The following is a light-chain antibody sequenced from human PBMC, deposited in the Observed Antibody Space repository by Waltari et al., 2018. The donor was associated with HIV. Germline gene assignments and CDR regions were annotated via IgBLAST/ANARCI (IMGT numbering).Light chain of an antibody. CDR3: RQYFTSART. CDR1: EDIGSD. CDR2: GTS. J-gene: IGKJ1*01. Sequence: AIRMTQSPSSVSASTGARVTITCRATEDIGSDLAWYQQKPGKAPTRLISGTSTLQSGVPSRFSRSGSGTAFTLTISCLQSEDVATYFCRQYFTSARTFGQGARVE. V-gene: IGKV1-8*01.